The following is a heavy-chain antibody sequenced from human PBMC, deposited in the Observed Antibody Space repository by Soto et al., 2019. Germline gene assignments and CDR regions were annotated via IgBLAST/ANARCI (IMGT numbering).Heavy chain of an antibody. D-gene: IGHD1-26*01. V-gene: IGHV3-7*04. Sequence: EVQLVESGGGLVQPGGSLRLSCAASGFTFSNYXMNWVRQAPGKGLEWVAIIKQDGSEKYYVGSVKGRFTISRDNAKNSLYLQMNGLRAEDTAVYYCARDQNWSSSNWGQGTLVTVS. J-gene: IGHJ4*02. CDR1: GFTFSNYX. CDR3: ARDQNWSSSN. CDR2: IKQDGSEK.